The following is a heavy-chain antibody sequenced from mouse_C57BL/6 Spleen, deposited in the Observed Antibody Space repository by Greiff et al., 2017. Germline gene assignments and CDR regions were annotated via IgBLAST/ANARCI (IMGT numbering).Heavy chain of an antibody. CDR3: AREVRDYDSIYYYAMDY. CDR2: IYPGSGST. Sequence: VKLQQPGAELVKPGASVKMSCKASGYTFTSYWITWVKQRPGQGLEWIGDIYPGSGSTNYNEKFKSKATLTVDTSSSTAYMQLSSLTSEDSAVYYCAREVRDYDSIYYYAMDYWGQGTSVTVSS. J-gene: IGHJ4*01. D-gene: IGHD2-4*01. V-gene: IGHV1-55*01. CDR1: GYTFTSYW.